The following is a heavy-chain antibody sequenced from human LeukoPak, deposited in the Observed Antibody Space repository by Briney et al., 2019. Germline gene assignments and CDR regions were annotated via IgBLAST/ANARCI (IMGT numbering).Heavy chain of an antibody. CDR3: AKDNDGSGSYYQFDY. D-gene: IGHD3-10*01. CDR2: ISWNSGSI. CDR1: GFTFDDYA. V-gene: IGHV3-9*01. Sequence: GRSLRLSCAASGFTFDDYAMHWVRQPPGKGLEWVSGISWNSGSIGYADSVKGRFTISRDNAKNSLYLQMNSLRAEDTALYYCAKDNDGSGSYYQFDYWGQGTLVTVSS. J-gene: IGHJ4*02.